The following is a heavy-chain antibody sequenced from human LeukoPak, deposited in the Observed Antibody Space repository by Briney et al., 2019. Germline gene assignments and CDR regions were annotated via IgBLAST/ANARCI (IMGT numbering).Heavy chain of an antibody. Sequence: GGSLRLSCAASGFTFSSYAMSWVRQAPGKGLEWVSAISGSGGSTYYADSVKGRFTISRDNSKNTLYLQMNSLRAKDTAVYYCARYYYYYYYMDVWGKGTTVTISS. J-gene: IGHJ6*03. CDR2: ISGSGGST. V-gene: IGHV3-23*01. CDR1: GFTFSSYA. CDR3: ARYYYYYYYMDV.